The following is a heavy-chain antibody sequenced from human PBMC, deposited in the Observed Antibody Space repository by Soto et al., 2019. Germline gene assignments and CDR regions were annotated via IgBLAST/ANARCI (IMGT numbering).Heavy chain of an antibody. CDR3: ARDREVDTAAQGRFDP. V-gene: IGHV4-30-4*01. CDR2: IYYSGST. D-gene: IGHD5-18*01. Sequence: PSETLSLTCTVSDGSISSGDYYWSWIRQPPGKGLEWIGYIYYSGSTYYNPSLKSRVTISVDTSKNQFSLKLSSVTAADTAVYYCARDREVDTAAQGRFDPWGQGTLVTVSS. J-gene: IGHJ5*02. CDR1: DGSISSGDYY.